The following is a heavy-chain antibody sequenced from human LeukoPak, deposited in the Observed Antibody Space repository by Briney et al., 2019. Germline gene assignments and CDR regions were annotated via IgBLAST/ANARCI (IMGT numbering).Heavy chain of an antibody. CDR3: ARPYNSGWKGGFDY. V-gene: IGHV4-31*03. J-gene: IGHJ4*02. CDR2: VYYSGST. D-gene: IGHD6-19*01. CDR1: GGXISSGGYY. Sequence: SQTLSLTCTVSGGXISSGGYYWSWIRQHPGKGLEWIGNVYYSGSTYYNPSLKSRVTISVDTSKNQFSLKLSSVTAADTAVYYCARPYNSGWKGGFDYWGQGTLVTVSS.